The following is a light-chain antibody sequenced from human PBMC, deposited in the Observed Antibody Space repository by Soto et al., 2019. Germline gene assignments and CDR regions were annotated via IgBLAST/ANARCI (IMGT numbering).Light chain of an antibody. J-gene: IGKJ1*01. Sequence: EIVLTQSPGTLSLSPGERATLSCRASQSVSSTYLAWYQQKPGQAPRLLIYGASNRATGIPDRFSGSGSETDFTLTISRLEPEDFAVYYCQQYGGSRWTFGQGTRVHI. CDR1: QSVSSTY. CDR3: QQYGGSRWT. CDR2: GAS. V-gene: IGKV3-20*01.